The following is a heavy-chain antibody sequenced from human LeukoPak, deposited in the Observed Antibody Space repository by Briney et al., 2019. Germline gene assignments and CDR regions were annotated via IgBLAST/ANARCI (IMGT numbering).Heavy chain of an antibody. J-gene: IGHJ4*02. Sequence: GGSLRLSCEASGFSFSSYGMSWARQAPGEGLEWVSGFSASDGSRYYADSVKGRFTISRDNSKNTLYLQMNSLRAEDTAVYYCAKNIGGFDYWGQGTLVTVSS. CDR1: GFSFSSYG. CDR2: FSASDGSR. D-gene: IGHD4-23*01. V-gene: IGHV3-23*01. CDR3: AKNIGGFDY.